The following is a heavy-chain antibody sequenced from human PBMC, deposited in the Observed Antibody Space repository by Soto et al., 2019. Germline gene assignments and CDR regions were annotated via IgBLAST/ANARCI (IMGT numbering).Heavy chain of an antibody. V-gene: IGHV1-18*01. J-gene: IGHJ6*02. CDR3: ASRGNWNYDLDYYYGMDV. CDR1: GYTFTSYG. D-gene: IGHD1-7*01. Sequence: QVQLVQSGAEVKKPGASVKVSCKASGYTFTSYGISWVRQAPGQGLEWMGWISAYNGSTNYSPKLQGRVTMTTDTSTSTAYMERRCLRSDDTAVYYCASRGNWNYDLDYYYGMDVWGQGTTVTVSS. CDR2: ISAYNGST.